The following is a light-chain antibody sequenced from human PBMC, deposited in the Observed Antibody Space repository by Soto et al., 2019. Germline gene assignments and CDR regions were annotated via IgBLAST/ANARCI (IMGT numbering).Light chain of an antibody. J-gene: IGKJ1*01. Sequence: DIQMTQSPSTLSASVGDRVTITCRASQSISSWLAWYQQKPGKAPKLLIYKASSLESGVPSRFSGSGSGTEFTLTISSLQPDDFATYYFQQYKSYWTFGQGTKVEIK. CDR3: QQYKSYWT. V-gene: IGKV1-5*03. CDR2: KAS. CDR1: QSISSW.